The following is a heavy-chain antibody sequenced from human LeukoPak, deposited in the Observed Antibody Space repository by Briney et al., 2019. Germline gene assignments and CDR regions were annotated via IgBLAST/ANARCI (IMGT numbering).Heavy chain of an antibody. J-gene: IGHJ4*02. CDR3: ARGPGSGWYY. CDR2: INHSGST. CDR1: GGSFSGYY. Sequence: PSETLSLTCAVYGGSFSGYYWSWIRQPPGKGLEWIGEINHSGSTNYNPSLKSRVTISVDTSKNQFSLKLSSVTAADTAVYYCARGPGSGWYYWGQGTLVTVSS. D-gene: IGHD6-19*01. V-gene: IGHV4-34*01.